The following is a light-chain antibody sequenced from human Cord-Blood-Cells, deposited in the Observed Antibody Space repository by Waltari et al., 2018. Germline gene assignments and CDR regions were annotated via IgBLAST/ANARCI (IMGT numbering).Light chain of an antibody. CDR1: SSDVGGYNS. CDR3: SSYTSSSTLV. V-gene: IGLV2-14*01. Sequence: QSALTQPASVSGSPGQTITISCTATSSDVGGYNSASWYQQNPGKAPKLMIYDVSNRPSGVSNRFSGSKSGNTASLTISGLQAEDEADYYCSSYTSSSTLVFGGGTKLTVL. CDR2: DVS. J-gene: IGLJ2*01.